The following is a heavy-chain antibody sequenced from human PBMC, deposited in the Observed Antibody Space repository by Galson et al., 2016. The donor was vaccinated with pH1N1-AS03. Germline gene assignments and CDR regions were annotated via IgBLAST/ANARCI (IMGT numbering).Heavy chain of an antibody. CDR1: GISFSKAW. J-gene: IGHJ4*02. Sequence: SLRLSCAASGISFSKAWMTWSRQGPGKGLEWLGRIKSSSDGGTTDYAAPVKGRFIISRDDSQSTVYLQMNSLKTEDTALYYCATRPPPYGDYALDFWGQGTLVTVSS. CDR2: IKSSSDGGTT. CDR3: ATRPPPYGDYALDF. V-gene: IGHV3-15*01. D-gene: IGHD4-17*01.